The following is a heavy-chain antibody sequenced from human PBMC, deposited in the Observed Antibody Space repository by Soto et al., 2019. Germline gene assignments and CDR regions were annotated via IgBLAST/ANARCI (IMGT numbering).Heavy chain of an antibody. Sequence: QVQLVQSGAEVKKPGSSVKVSCKASGGTFSSYAISWVRQAPGQGLEWMGGIIPIFGTANYAQKFQGRVTITADESTSTAYIELSSLRSEDTAVYYCARDPTYCGGDGYSGNNWFDPWGQGTLVTVSS. CDR3: ARDPTYCGGDGYSGNNWFDP. V-gene: IGHV1-69*01. J-gene: IGHJ5*02. CDR1: GGTFSSYA. D-gene: IGHD2-21*02. CDR2: IIPIFGTA.